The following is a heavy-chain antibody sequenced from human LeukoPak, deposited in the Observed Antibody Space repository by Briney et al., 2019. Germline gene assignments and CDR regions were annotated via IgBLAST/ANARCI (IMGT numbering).Heavy chain of an antibody. D-gene: IGHD4-11*01. CDR3: ASGVLTVTLFDY. J-gene: IGHJ4*02. Sequence: PSETLSLTCAVSGYSISSGYYWGWIRQPPGKGLEWIGSIYHSGSTYYNPSLKSRVTISVDTSKNQFSLKLSSVTAADTAVYYCASGVLTVTLFDYWGQGTLVTVSS. CDR1: GYSISSGYY. V-gene: IGHV4-38-2*01. CDR2: IYHSGST.